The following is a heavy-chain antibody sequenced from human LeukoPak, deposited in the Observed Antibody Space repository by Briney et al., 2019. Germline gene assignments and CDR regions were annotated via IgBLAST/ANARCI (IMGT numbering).Heavy chain of an antibody. D-gene: IGHD6-13*01. V-gene: IGHV4-39*01. Sequence: SETLSLTCTVSGGSISSSSYYWGWIRQPPGKGLEWIGNIYYSGSTYYNPSLKSRVTISVDTSKNQFSLKLSSVTAADTAVYYCATLSQYSSSWYYFDHWGQGTLVTVSS. CDR2: IYYSGST. CDR3: ATLSQYSSSWYYFDH. CDR1: GGSISSSSYY. J-gene: IGHJ4*02.